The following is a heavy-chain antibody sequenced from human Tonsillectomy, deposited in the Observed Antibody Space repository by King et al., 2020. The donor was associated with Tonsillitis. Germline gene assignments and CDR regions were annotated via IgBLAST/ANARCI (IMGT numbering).Heavy chain of an antibody. D-gene: IGHD6-19*01. J-gene: IGHJ4*02. Sequence: VQLVQSGAEVKKPGASVKVSCKASGYIFTDDYMHWVRQAPGQGLEWMGWINPNSGGTNYAQKFQGRVTMTRDTSISTAYMELSRLRSDDTAVFYCATYNVEVAGFDYWGQGTLVTVSP. CDR3: ATYNVEVAGFDY. V-gene: IGHV1-2*02. CDR1: GYIFTDDY. CDR2: INPNSGGT.